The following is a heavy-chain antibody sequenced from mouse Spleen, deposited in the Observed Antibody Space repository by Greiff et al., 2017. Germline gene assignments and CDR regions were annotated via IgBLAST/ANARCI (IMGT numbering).Heavy chain of an antibody. Sequence: QVQLQQSGAELVMPGASVKLSCKASGYTFTSYWMHWVKQRPGQGLEWIGEIDPSDSYTNYHPKFKGKATLTVDQSSSTAYMQLSSLTSEDSAVYYCASGNWAWFAYWGQGTLVTVSA. CDR1: GYTFTSYW. CDR3: ASGNWAWFAY. D-gene: IGHD4-1*01. J-gene: IGHJ3*01. V-gene: IGHV1-69*01. CDR2: IDPSDSYT.